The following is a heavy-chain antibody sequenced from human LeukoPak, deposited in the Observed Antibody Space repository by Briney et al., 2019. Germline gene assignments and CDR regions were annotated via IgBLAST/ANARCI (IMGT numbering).Heavy chain of an antibody. CDR1: GGSISSYY. Sequence: SETLSLTCTVSGGSISSYYWSWIRQPPGKGLEWIGYIYYSWSTNYNPSLKSRVTISVDTSKNQFSLKLSSVTAADTAVYYCARSRPRYCSSTSCYDYYYYGMDVWGQGTTVTVSS. CDR3: ARSRPRYCSSTSCYDYYYYGMDV. V-gene: IGHV4-59*12. CDR2: IYYSWST. J-gene: IGHJ6*02. D-gene: IGHD2-2*01.